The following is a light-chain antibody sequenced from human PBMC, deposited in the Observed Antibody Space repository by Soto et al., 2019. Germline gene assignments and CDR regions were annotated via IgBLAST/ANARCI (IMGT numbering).Light chain of an antibody. CDR2: EVT. Sequence: QSALTQPASVSGSPGQSITISCSGSSTDVGGYNYVSWYQQLPDEAPKLLIYEVTNRPSGVSNRFSGSKSGNTASLTISGLQAEDEADYYCSSYTSSSTLDVFGTGTKLTVL. CDR3: SSYTSSSTLDV. CDR1: STDVGGYNY. J-gene: IGLJ1*01. V-gene: IGLV2-14*01.